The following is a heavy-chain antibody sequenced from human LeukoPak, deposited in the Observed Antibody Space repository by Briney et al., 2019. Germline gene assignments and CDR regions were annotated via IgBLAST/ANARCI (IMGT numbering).Heavy chain of an antibody. CDR1: GGSISSYY. Sequence: ASETLSLTCTVSGGSISSYYWSWIRQPAGKGLEWIGRIYTSGSTNYNPSLKSRVTMSVDTSKNQFSLKLSSVTAADTAVYYCARGPEYGSGSYYNVVYFDPWGQGTLVTVSS. J-gene: IGHJ5*02. V-gene: IGHV4-4*07. CDR2: IYTSGST. CDR3: ARGPEYGSGSYYNVVYFDP. D-gene: IGHD3-10*01.